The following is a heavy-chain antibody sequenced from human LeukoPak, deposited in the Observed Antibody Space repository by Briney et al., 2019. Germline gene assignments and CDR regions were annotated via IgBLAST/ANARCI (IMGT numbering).Heavy chain of an antibody. J-gene: IGHJ6*03. CDR1: GGSISGYY. D-gene: IGHD3-3*01. CDR3: ARVVVFGVVSSDYYYYYMDV. Sequence: SETLSLACTVSGGSISGYYWSWIRQPAGKGLEWIGRIYSSGSTNYNPSLKSRATMSVDTSKNQFSLKLSSVTAADTAVYYCARVVVFGVVSSDYYYYYMDVWGKGTTVTVSS. CDR2: IYSSGST. V-gene: IGHV4-4*07.